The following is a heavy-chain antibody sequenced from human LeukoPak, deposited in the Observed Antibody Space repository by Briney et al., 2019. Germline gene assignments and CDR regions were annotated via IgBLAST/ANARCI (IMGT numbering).Heavy chain of an antibody. Sequence: SQTLSLTCTVYGGSISSGDYYWSWIRQPPGKGLEWIGYIYYSGSTYYNPSLKSRVTISVDTSKNQFSLKLSSVTAADTAVYYCARFLTGGIYYFDYWGQGTLVTVSS. D-gene: IGHD4-23*01. V-gene: IGHV4-30-4*08. CDR2: IYYSGST. CDR3: ARFLTGGIYYFDY. CDR1: GGSISSGDYY. J-gene: IGHJ4*02.